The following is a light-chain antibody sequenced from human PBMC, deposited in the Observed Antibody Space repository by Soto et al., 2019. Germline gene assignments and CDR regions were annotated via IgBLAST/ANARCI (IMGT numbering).Light chain of an antibody. CDR3: SSYTASGTRV. CDR2: EVS. J-gene: IGLJ1*01. Sequence: SVPTQPASVSGSTEQSINISCTGTTSDVGGHSFVSWSQPHPAKAPKLMIYEVSNRPSGGSNCFSCSKSGTTASLTISGLQAEDESDYYCSSYTASGTRVFGTGTKVTVL. V-gene: IGLV2-14*01. CDR1: TSDVGGHSF.